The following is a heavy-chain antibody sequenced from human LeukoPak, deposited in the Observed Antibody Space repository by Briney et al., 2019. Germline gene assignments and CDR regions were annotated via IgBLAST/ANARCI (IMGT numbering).Heavy chain of an antibody. V-gene: IGHV4-39*01. CDR1: GFSVSDPLSY. CDR2: INFIGRT. D-gene: IGHD3-9*01. CDR3: ARLTKGRYFDNIFAF. Sequence: SGTLSLTCADPGFSVSDPLSYWGWVRQPPGKGLEWIAEINFIGRTSYNSSLNSRVTMSVDTSKNQFFLKITSLTAANTAFYFCARLTKGRYFDNIFAFWGQGILVTASS. J-gene: IGHJ4*02.